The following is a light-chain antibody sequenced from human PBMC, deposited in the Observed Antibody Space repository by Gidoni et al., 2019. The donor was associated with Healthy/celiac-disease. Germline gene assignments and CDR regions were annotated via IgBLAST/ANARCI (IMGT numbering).Light chain of an antibody. CDR1: QSVRSSH. CDR3: QQYGSSLLT. V-gene: IGKV3-20*01. J-gene: IGKJ4*01. Sequence: EILVTQSRGTLSLSPGERAPLCCRASQSVRSSHLAGYQQKPGQAPRLLIYGASSRATGIPDRFSGSGSGTDFTLTISRLEPEDFAVYYCQQYGSSLLTFGGGTKVEIK. CDR2: GAS.